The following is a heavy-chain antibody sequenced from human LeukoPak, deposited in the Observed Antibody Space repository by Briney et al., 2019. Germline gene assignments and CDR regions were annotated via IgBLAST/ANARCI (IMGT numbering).Heavy chain of an antibody. Sequence: GGSLRLSCAASGFAFSTYSIDWVRQAPGKGLEWLSYISRSSSTIYDADALKGRFTVARDNAENLVYLQMNSLGAAGPAVYSCARVGRSGYTKDYWGQGTLVTVAS. CDR3: ARVGRSGYTKDY. V-gene: IGHV3-48*04. CDR2: ISRSSSTI. CDR1: GFAFSTYS. D-gene: IGHD5-12*01. J-gene: IGHJ4*02.